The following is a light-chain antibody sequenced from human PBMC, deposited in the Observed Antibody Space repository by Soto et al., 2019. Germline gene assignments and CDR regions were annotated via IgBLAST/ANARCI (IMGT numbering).Light chain of an antibody. Sequence: SYELTQPPSVSVSPGQTASITCSGDKLGDKYVYWYQQKRGQSPVLVMYQDNKRPSGIPERFSGSNSGNTATLTISGTQPMDEADYSCQAWDSSTVVFGGGTKLTVL. CDR2: QDN. CDR1: KLGDKY. J-gene: IGLJ2*01. V-gene: IGLV3-1*01. CDR3: QAWDSSTVV.